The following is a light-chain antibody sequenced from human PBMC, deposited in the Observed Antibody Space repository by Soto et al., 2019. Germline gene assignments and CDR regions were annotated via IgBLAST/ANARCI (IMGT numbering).Light chain of an antibody. J-gene: IGKJ5*01. V-gene: IGKV3-15*01. CDR2: GAS. Sequence: EIVMTQSPATLSVSPGERVTLSSRASQSVSSNLGWYQQKPGQAPRLLIYGASTRATGIPARFSGSGSGTEFTLTISSLQSEDFAVYYCQQYSNWPPITFGQGTRLEIK. CDR1: QSVSSN. CDR3: QQYSNWPPIT.